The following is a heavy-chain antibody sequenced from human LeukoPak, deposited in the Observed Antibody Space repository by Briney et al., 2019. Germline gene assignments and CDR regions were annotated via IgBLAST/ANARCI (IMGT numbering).Heavy chain of an antibody. V-gene: IGHV3-23*01. CDR2: ISGSGGST. J-gene: IGHJ4*02. CDR1: GFTISSYA. CDR3: AIGPYSSGWYPDDY. D-gene: IGHD6-19*01. Sequence: PGGSLRLSCAASGFTISSYAMSWVRQAPGKRLEWVSAISGSGGSTYYADSVKGRFTISRDNSKNTLYLQMNSLRAEDTAVYYCAIGPYSSGWYPDDYWGQGTLVTVSS.